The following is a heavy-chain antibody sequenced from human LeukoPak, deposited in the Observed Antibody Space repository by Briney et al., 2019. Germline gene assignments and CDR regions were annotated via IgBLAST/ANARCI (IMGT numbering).Heavy chain of an antibody. D-gene: IGHD5-12*01. CDR2: ISGGGGST. CDR3: AKTSGYHGTTYYFDY. CDR1: GFTFSSYA. V-gene: IGHV3-23*01. J-gene: IGHJ4*02. Sequence: PGGSLRLSCAASGFTFSSYAMSWVRQAPGKGLEWVSAISGGGGSTYYADSVKGRFTISRDNSKNTLYLQMNSLRAEDTAVYYCAKTSGYHGTTYYFDYWGQGTLVTVSS.